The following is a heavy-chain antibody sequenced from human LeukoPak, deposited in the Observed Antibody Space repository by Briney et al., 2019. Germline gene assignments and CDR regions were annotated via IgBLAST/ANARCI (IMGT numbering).Heavy chain of an antibody. Sequence: PSETLSLTCTVSGGSVSSGSYYWSWIRQPPGKGLEWIGYIYYSGSTNYNPSLKSRVTISVDTSKNQFSLKLSSVTAADTAVYYCARRKDGPDEKPFDYWGQGTLVTVSS. CDR3: ARRKDGPDEKPFDY. J-gene: IGHJ4*02. D-gene: IGHD1-14*01. CDR1: GGSVSSGSYY. V-gene: IGHV4-61*01. CDR2: IYYSGST.